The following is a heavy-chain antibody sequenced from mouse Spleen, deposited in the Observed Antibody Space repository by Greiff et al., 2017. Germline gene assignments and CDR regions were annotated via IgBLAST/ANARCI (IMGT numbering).Heavy chain of an antibody. CDR1: GYTYTSYW. CDR3: ARSAHYYGSSWGFAY. J-gene: IGHJ3*01. Sequence: QVKLQQPGAELVKPGASVKLSCKASGYTYTSYWMHWVKQRPGRGLEWLGRIDPNSGGTKYHEKFKSKATLTLDKPSSTAYMQLSSLTSEDSAVYYCARSAHYYGSSWGFAYWGQGTLVTGSA. CDR2: IDPNSGGT. D-gene: IGHD1-1*01. V-gene: IGHV1-72*01.